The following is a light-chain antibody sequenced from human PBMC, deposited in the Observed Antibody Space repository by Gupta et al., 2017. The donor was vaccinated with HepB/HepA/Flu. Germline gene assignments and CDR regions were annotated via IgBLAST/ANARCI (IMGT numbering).Light chain of an antibody. V-gene: IGKV3-15*01. Sequence: EIVMTQSPATLSVSPGERATLSCRASQSGSSNLAWYQQKPGQAPRLLIYGASTRATGIPARFSGRWSGTEFTLTISSLQSEDFAVYYCQQYNNWPLTFGGGTKVEIK. J-gene: IGKJ4*01. CDR3: QQYNNWPLT. CDR1: QSGSSN. CDR2: GAS.